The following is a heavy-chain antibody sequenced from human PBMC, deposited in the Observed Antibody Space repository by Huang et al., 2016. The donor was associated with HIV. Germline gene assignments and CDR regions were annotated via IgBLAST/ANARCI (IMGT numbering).Heavy chain of an antibody. CDR3: ARRQGSGYYFYFDY. D-gene: IGHD3-22*01. Sequence: QLQLQESGPGLVKPSDTLSLNCTISGGSIKSRHYYWGWVRQAPGKGLEWIGDIYYSGSPYYKPSLRSRVSLSVDTSKNQVTLKVNAVIAADTAVYYCARRQGSGYYFYFDYWGRGIPVTVSA. J-gene: IGHJ4*02. CDR1: GGSIKSRHYY. CDR2: IYYSGSP. V-gene: IGHV4-39*01.